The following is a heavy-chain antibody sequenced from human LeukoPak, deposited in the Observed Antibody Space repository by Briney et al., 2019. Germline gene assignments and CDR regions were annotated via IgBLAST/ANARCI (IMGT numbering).Heavy chain of an antibody. Sequence: SETLSLTCTVSGGSISSYYWSWIRQPPGKGLEWIGYIYYSGSTNYNPSLKSRVTISVDTSKNQFSLKLSSVTAADTAVYYCARLGMIDYWGQGTLVTVSS. CDR1: GGSISSYY. D-gene: IGHD1-26*01. V-gene: IGHV4-59*01. CDR2: IYYSGST. J-gene: IGHJ4*02. CDR3: ARLGMIDY.